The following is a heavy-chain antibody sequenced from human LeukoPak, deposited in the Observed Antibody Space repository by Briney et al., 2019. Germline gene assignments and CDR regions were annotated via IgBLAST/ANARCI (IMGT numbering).Heavy chain of an antibody. J-gene: IGHJ4*02. Sequence: GGSLRLSCTVSGFTVSSNSMSWVRQAPGKGLEWVSFIYSDNTHYSDSVKGRFTISRDNSKNTLYLQMNSLRAEDTALYYCAKDGQYSSSSPYYFDYWGQGTLVTVSS. D-gene: IGHD6-6*01. CDR3: AKDGQYSSSSPYYFDY. CDR2: IYSDNT. V-gene: IGHV3-53*01. CDR1: GFTVSSNS.